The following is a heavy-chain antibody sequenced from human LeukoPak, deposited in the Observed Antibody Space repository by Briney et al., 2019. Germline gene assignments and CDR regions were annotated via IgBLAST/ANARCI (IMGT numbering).Heavy chain of an antibody. CDR3: ARRAGAYSHPYDY. V-gene: IGHV3-20*04. Sequence: GGSLRLSCAASGFTFDDYGMSWVRQAPGKRLEWVSGINWSGGSTVYADSVKGRFTISRDNSKNTLYLQMNSLRAEDTAVYYCARRAGAYSHPYDYWGQGTLVTVSS. CDR2: INWSGGST. D-gene: IGHD4/OR15-4a*01. J-gene: IGHJ4*02. CDR1: GFTFDDYG.